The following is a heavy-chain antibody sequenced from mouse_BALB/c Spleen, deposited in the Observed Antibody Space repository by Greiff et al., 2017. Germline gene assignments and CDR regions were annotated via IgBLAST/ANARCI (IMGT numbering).Heavy chain of an antibody. CDR3: ARRGDGHAMDY. V-gene: IGHV5-6*02. CDR2: ISSGGSYT. J-gene: IGHJ4*01. CDR1: GFTFSSYG. Sequence: DVMLVESGGDLVKPGGSLKLSCAASGFTFSSYGMSWVRQTPDKRLEWVATISSGGSYTYYPDSVKGRFTISRDNAKNTLYLQMSSLKSEDTAMYYCARRGDGHAMDYWGQGTSVTVSS.